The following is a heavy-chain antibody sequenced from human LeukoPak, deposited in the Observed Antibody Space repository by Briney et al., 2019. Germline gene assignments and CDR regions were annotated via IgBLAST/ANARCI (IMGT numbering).Heavy chain of an antibody. Sequence: SETLSLTCTVSGGSISRSSYYWGWIRQPPGKGLEWIGSIYYSGSTYYNPSLKSRVTISVDTSKNQFSLKLSSVTAADTAVYYCARRLEWLSYFDYWGQGTLVTVSS. CDR2: IYYSGST. J-gene: IGHJ4*02. V-gene: IGHV4-39*01. CDR1: GGSISRSSYY. CDR3: ARRLEWLSYFDY. D-gene: IGHD3-3*01.